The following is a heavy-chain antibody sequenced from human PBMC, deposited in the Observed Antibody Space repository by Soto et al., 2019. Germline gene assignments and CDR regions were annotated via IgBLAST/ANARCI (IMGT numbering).Heavy chain of an antibody. Sequence: QVQLQESGPGLVKPSQTLSLTCTVSGGSISSGGYYWSWIRKHPGKGLEWLGYIYYSGSTYYNPSLKSRVTISVDTSKHQFSLKLSSVTAADTAVYYCARGRDCRSTSCYDYWGQGTLVTVSS. V-gene: IGHV4-31*03. J-gene: IGHJ4*02. CDR3: ARGRDCRSTSCYDY. D-gene: IGHD2-2*01. CDR2: IYYSGST. CDR1: GGSISSGGYY.